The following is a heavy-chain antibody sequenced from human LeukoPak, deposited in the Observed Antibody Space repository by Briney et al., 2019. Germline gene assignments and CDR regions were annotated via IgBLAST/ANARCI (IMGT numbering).Heavy chain of an antibody. CDR1: GFTFSSYW. CDR3: ARASSGWAVDLYYFDY. CDR2: ISSTSSYI. D-gene: IGHD6-19*01. J-gene: IGHJ4*02. V-gene: IGHV3-21*01. Sequence: GGSLRLSCAASGFTFSSYWMSWVRLAPGKGLEWVSSISSTSSYIYYADSVKGRFTISRDNTKNSLYLQMNSLRAEDTAVYYCARASSGWAVDLYYFDYWGQGTLVTVSS.